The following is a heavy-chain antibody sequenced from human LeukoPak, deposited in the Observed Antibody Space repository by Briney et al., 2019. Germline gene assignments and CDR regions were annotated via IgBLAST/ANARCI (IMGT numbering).Heavy chain of an antibody. J-gene: IGHJ6*02. CDR3: ARHKYYYDSSGYYPYYYYGMDV. CDR2: IYPGDSDT. Sequence: NLGESLKISCKGSGYSFTSYWIGWVRQMPGKGLEWMGIIYPGDSDTRYSPSFQGQVTISADKSISTAYLQWSSLKASDTAMYYCARHKYYYDSSGYYPYYYYGMDVWGQGTTVTVSS. CDR1: GYSFTSYW. D-gene: IGHD3-22*01. V-gene: IGHV5-51*01.